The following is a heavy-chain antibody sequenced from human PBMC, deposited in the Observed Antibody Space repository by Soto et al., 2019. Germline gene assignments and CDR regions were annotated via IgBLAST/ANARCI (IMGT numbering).Heavy chain of an antibody. Sequence: SSETLSLTCAVYGGSFRGYYWSWIRQPPGKGLEWIGEINHSGSTNYNPSLKSRVTISVDTSKNQFSLKLSSVAAADTAVYYCARGGLSMVRGVFYYYYGMDVWGQGTTVTVSS. CDR1: GGSFRGYY. V-gene: IGHV4-34*01. CDR3: ARGGLSMVRGVFYYYYGMDV. D-gene: IGHD3-10*01. CDR2: INHSGST. J-gene: IGHJ6*02.